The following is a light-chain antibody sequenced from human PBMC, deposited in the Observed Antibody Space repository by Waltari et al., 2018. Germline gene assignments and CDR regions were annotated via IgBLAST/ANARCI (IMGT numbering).Light chain of an antibody. Sequence: QSALTQPRSVSGSPGQSVIISCTGTSSDVGAYIYVSWYQQHPGKAPKLMIYDVSKRPSGVPDRFSGSKSGNTASLTISGLQAEDEADYYCCSYAGSYTWVFGGGTKLTVL. CDR1: SSDVGAYIY. CDR3: CSYAGSYTWV. V-gene: IGLV2-11*01. CDR2: DVS. J-gene: IGLJ3*02.